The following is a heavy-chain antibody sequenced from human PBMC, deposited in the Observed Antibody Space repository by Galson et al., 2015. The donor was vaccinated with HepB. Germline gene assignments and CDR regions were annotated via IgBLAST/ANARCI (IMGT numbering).Heavy chain of an antibody. Sequence: SVKVSCKASGYTFTSYAMNWVRQAPGQGLEWMGWINTNTGNPTYAQGFTGRFVFSLDTSVSAAYLQISSLKAEDTAVYYCARAGELGMGLRGPYYYDSSGFSPLSPDGYWGQGTLVTVSS. D-gene: IGHD3-22*01. V-gene: IGHV7-4-1*02. J-gene: IGHJ4*02. CDR3: ARAGELGMGLRGPYYYDSSGFSPLSPDGY. CDR1: GYTFTSYA. CDR2: INTNTGNP.